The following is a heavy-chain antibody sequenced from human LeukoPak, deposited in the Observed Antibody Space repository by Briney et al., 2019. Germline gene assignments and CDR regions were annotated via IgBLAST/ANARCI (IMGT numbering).Heavy chain of an antibody. D-gene: IGHD3-22*01. CDR1: GFTFSSYG. V-gene: IGHV3-33*01. CDR2: IWYDGSNK. J-gene: IGHJ4*02. Sequence: GGSLRLSCAASGFTFSSYGMHWVRQAPGKGLEWVAVIWYDGSNKYYADSVKGRFTISRDNSKNTLYPQMNSLRAGDTAVYYCARSTTYYYGSSGYSDFDYWGQGTLVTVSS. CDR3: ARSTTYYYGSSGYSDFDY.